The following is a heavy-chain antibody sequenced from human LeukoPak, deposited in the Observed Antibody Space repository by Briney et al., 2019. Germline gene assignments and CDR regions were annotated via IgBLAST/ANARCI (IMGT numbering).Heavy chain of an antibody. J-gene: IGHJ6*03. CDR2: ISGSGGST. Sequence: SGGSLRLSCAASGFTFSSYAMSWVRQAPGKGLEWVSAISGSGGSTYYADSVKGRFTISRDNSKNTLYLQMNSLRVEDTAVYYCAKEIRCSSNSCYYYYMDVWGKGTTVTVSS. CDR3: AKEIRCSSNSCYYYYMDV. D-gene: IGHD2-2*01. V-gene: IGHV3-23*01. CDR1: GFTFSSYA.